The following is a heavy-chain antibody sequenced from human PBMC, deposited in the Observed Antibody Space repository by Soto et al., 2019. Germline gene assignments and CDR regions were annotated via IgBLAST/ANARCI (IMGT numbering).Heavy chain of an antibody. Sequence: PSETLSLTCAIYGASLGGFHWTWLRQAPGKGLEWIGELIHGGSTNYNPSLKSRVSFSLDTSKNQFSLHLMSVTAADTAVYYCARGPLGYDYVRQTWREVGDSFDIWGRGTMVTVSS. CDR3: ARGPLGYDYVRQTWREVGDSFDI. D-gene: IGHD3-16*01. J-gene: IGHJ3*02. V-gene: IGHV4-34*01. CDR1: GASLGGFH. CDR2: LIHGGST.